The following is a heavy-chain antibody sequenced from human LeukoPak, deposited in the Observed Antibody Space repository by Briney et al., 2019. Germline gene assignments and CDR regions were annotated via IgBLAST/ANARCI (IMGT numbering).Heavy chain of an antibody. Sequence: GGSLRLSCAASGFTFDDYAMHWVRQAPGKGLEWVSGISWNSGSIGYADSVKGRFTISRDNAKNSLYLQMNGLRAEDTALYYCAKAAYDSSGWYYFDYWGQGTLVTVPS. V-gene: IGHV3-9*01. CDR2: ISWNSGSI. CDR3: AKAAYDSSGWYYFDY. J-gene: IGHJ4*02. D-gene: IGHD3-22*01. CDR1: GFTFDDYA.